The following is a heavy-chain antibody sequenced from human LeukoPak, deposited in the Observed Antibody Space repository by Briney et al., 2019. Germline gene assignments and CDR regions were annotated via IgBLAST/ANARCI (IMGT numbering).Heavy chain of an antibody. J-gene: IGHJ6*02. CDR1: GGSISSRSYY. D-gene: IGHD6-13*01. CDR2: TYYTGST. V-gene: IGHV4-39*01. Sequence: PSETLSLTCSVSGGSISSRSYYWGWVRQPPGRGVEWIGSTYYTGSTYSNPSLRSRVSISGDTSKNQVSLKVNSVTAADTAVYYCARLGAAPGHPHYFYYGMDVWGQGTTVTVS. CDR3: ARLGAAPGHPHYFYYGMDV.